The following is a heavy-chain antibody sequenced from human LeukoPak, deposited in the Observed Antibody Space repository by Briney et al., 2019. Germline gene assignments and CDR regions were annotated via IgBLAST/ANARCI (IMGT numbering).Heavy chain of an antibody. V-gene: IGHV3-30-3*01. J-gene: IGHJ4*02. CDR1: GFTFSSYA. Sequence: GGSLRLSCAASGFTFSSYALHWVRQAPGKGLEWVAVISYDGSNKYYADSVKGRFTISRDNSMNTLYLQMNSLRAEDTAVYYCARGAWSLDYWGQGTLVTVSS. CDR3: ARGAWSLDY. CDR2: ISYDGSNK. D-gene: IGHD2-8*01.